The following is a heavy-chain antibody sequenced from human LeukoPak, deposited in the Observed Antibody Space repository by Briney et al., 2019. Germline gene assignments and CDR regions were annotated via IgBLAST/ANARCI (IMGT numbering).Heavy chain of an antibody. D-gene: IGHD6-19*01. CDR2: IYYSGTT. CDR1: AGSISGYY. Sequence: SETLSLTCTVTAGSISGYYWSWIRQPPGKGLEWIGFIYYSGTTNYNPSLKSRVTASVDTSKNQFSLMLSSVTAADTAVYYCARMTSYSSGCYFDYWGQGTLVTVSS. V-gene: IGHV4-59*01. J-gene: IGHJ4*02. CDR3: ARMTSYSSGCYFDY.